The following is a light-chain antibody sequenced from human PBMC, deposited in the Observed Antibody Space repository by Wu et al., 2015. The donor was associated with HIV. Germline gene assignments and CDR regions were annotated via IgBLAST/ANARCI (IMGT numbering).Light chain of an antibody. CDR3: QQYNNYFQT. Sequence: DIQMTQSPSTLSASVGDRVTITCRASQSINSWLAWYQQKPGKAPKLLIYKASTLQSGVSSRFSGSGSGTEFALTISSLQPDDFAIYFCQQYNNYFQTFGQGTKVEVK. CDR1: QSINSW. J-gene: IGKJ1*01. CDR2: KAS. V-gene: IGKV1-5*03.